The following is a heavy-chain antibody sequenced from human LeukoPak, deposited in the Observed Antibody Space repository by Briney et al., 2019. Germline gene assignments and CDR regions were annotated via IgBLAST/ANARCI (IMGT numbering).Heavy chain of an antibody. V-gene: IGHV4-39*07. D-gene: IGHD3-9*01. J-gene: IGHJ5*02. CDR2: INHSGST. CDR1: GGSVSSGSYY. Sequence: SETLSLTCTVSGGSVSSGSYYWSWIRQPPGKGLEWIGEINHSGSTNYNPSLKSRVTISVDTSKNQFSLKLSSVTAADTAVYYCARKVLRYFDWLPNNWFDPWGQGTLVTVSS. CDR3: ARKVLRYFDWLPNNWFDP.